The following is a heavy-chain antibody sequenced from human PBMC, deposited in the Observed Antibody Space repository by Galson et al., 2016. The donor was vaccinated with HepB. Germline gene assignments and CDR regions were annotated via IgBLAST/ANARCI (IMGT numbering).Heavy chain of an antibody. CDR3: ARDYGPGGQIQKYDY. V-gene: IGHV5-51*01. CDR2: IYPGDFDT. J-gene: IGHJ4*02. D-gene: IGHD3-10*01. CDR1: GYSFTSYW. Sequence: QSGAEVKKPGESLKISCEGSGYSFTSYWISWVRQMPGKGLEWMGIIYPGDFDTRYSPSFQGQVTISADKSISTAYLQMNSLRAEDTAVYYCARDYGPGGQIQKYDYWGQGTLVTVSS.